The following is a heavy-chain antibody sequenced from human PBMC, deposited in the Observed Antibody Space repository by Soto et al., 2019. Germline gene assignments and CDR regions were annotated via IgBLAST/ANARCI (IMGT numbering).Heavy chain of an antibody. V-gene: IGHV4-31*03. Sequence: SETLCLTCTVSGGSISSGGYYWSWIRQHPGKGLEWIGYIYYSGSTYYNPSLKSRVTISVDTSKNQFSLKLSSVTAADTAVYYCARQKVTTAFYYYGMDVWGQGTTVTVSS. CDR3: ARQKVTTAFYYYGMDV. J-gene: IGHJ6*02. CDR2: IYYSGST. D-gene: IGHD4-17*01. CDR1: GGSISSGGYY.